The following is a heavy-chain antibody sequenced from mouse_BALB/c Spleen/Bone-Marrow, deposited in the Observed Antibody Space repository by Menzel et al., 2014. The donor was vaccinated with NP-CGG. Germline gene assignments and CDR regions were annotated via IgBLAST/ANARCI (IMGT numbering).Heavy chain of an antibody. CDR3: ARVGYYGYFAY. D-gene: IGHD1-2*01. CDR1: GFDFSSYW. V-gene: IGHV4-1*02. J-gene: IGHJ3*01. CDR2: INPDSSTI. Sequence: EVQLQESGGGLVQPGGSLKLSCAASGFDFSSYWMSWVRQAPGKGLEWIGEINPDSSTINYTPSLKDKFIISRDNAKNTLYLQMSKVRYEDTALYYCARVGYYGYFAYWGQGTLVTVSA.